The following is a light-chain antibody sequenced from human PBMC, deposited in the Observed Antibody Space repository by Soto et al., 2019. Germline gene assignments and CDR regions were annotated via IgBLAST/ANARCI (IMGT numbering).Light chain of an antibody. V-gene: IGLV2-8*01. CDR3: SSYPGSSNV. CDR2: EVN. Sequence: QSVLTQPPSASGSPGQSVAISCTGTSSDVGGYNYVSWYQQHPGKAPKLMIYEVNKRPSGVPDRFSGSKSGNTASLTVSGLQAEDEADYYCSSYPGSSNVFGTGTQLTVL. J-gene: IGLJ1*01. CDR1: SSDVGGYNY.